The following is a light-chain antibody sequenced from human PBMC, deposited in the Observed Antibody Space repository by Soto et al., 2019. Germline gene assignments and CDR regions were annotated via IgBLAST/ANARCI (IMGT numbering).Light chain of an antibody. Sequence: QSVLTQPASASGTPGQRVTISCSGSSSNIGSNYVFWYQHLQGTAPKLLIHRNDQRPSGVPDRFSGSVSGTSAYLATSGLRPEDEAAYYCAAWDDSLKGWVFGGGTQLTVL. CDR2: RND. J-gene: IGLJ3*02. CDR1: SSNIGSNY. CDR3: AAWDDSLKGWV. V-gene: IGLV1-47*01.